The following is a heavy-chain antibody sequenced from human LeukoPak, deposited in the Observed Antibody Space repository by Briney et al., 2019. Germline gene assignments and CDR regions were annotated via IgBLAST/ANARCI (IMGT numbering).Heavy chain of an antibody. V-gene: IGHV4-34*01. CDR2: INHSGST. Sequence: SETLSLTCAVYGGSFSGYYWSWIRQPPGKGLEWIGEINHSGSTNYNPSLKSRVTIPVDTSKNQFSLKLSSVTAADTAVYYCARVWDWNLYYFDYWGQGTLVTVSS. D-gene: IGHD3/OR15-3a*01. CDR1: GGSFSGYY. J-gene: IGHJ4*02. CDR3: ARVWDWNLYYFDY.